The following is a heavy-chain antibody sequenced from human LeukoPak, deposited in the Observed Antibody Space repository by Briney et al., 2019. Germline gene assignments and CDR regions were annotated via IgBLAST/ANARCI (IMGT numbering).Heavy chain of an antibody. J-gene: IGHJ2*01. CDR3: ARVPSSSWYNWYFDL. Sequence: SETLSLTCTVSGGSIGSYYWNWIRQPPGKGLEWIGYIYYSGSTNYNPSLNSRVTISVDTSKNQFSLKLTSVTAADTAVYYCARVPSSSWYNWYFDLWGRGTLVTVSS. D-gene: IGHD6-13*01. V-gene: IGHV4-59*01. CDR2: IYYSGST. CDR1: GGSIGSYY.